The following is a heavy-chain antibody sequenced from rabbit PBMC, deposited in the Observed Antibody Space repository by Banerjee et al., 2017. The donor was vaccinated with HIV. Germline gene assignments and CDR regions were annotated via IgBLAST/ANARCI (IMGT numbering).Heavy chain of an antibody. J-gene: IGHJ4*01. D-gene: IGHD2-1*01. Sequence: QEQLEESGGDLVKPEGSLTLTCTASGFSFNNKYVMCWVRQAPGKGLEWIACINSNTGSTVYASWAKGRFTISKASWTTVTLQMTSLTAADTATYFCARELYGDYGYFGLWGPGTLVTVS. CDR3: ARELYGDYGYFGL. V-gene: IGHV1S45*01. CDR1: GFSFNNKYV. CDR2: INSNTGST.